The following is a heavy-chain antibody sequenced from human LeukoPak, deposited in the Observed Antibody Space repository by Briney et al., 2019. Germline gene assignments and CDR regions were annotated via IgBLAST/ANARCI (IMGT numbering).Heavy chain of an antibody. CDR3: ARGEYNYFDY. V-gene: IGHV1-18*01. CDR2: INAYNGHT. J-gene: IGHJ4*02. CDR1: GYTFTSHG. D-gene: IGHD2/OR15-2a*01. Sequence: ASVKVSCKASGYTFTSHGTTWVRQAPGQGLEWVGWINAYNGHTNYVQNLQGRATMTTDTSTSTAYMELRCLRSDDTAVYYCARGEYNYFDYWGQGTLVTVSS.